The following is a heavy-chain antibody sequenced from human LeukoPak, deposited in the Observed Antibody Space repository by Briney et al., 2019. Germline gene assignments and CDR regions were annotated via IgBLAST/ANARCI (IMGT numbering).Heavy chain of an antibody. Sequence: GGSLRLSCTASGFTFGDYGMSWVRQAPGKGLEWVGFIQSRTYGGATQYAASVKGRFTISRDDSKSIAFLQMNSLKTEDTAVYYCTASDHLYCSSISCHFDYWGQGTLVTVSS. D-gene: IGHD2-2*01. V-gene: IGHV3-49*04. CDR1: GFTFGDYG. J-gene: IGHJ4*02. CDR2: IQSRTYGGAT. CDR3: TASDHLYCSSISCHFDY.